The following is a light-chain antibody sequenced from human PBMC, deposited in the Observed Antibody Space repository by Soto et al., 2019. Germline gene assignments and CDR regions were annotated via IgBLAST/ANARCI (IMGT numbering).Light chain of an antibody. CDR1: SSDVGAYNS. CDR3: SSYTSSSTVV. V-gene: IGLV2-14*01. J-gene: IGLJ3*02. Sequence: QSALTQPASVSGSPGQSITISCTGTSSDVGAYNSVSWYQQHPGKAPKLMIYDVSNRPSGVSNRFSGSKSSNTASLTISGLQAEDEADYYCSSYTSSSTVVFGGGTKLTVL. CDR2: DVS.